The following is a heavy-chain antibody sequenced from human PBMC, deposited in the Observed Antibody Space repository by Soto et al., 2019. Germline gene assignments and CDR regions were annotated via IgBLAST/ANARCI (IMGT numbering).Heavy chain of an antibody. CDR1: GGTFSSYT. CDR2: IIPILGMT. Sequence: GASVKVSCKASGGTFSSYTISWVRQAPGQGLEWMGRIIPILGMTNYAQKFQGRVTITADKSTSTAYMELSSLRSEDTAVYYCARAPLGIIVTPDFWGQGTLVTSPQ. CDR3: ARAPLGIIVTPDF. V-gene: IGHV1-69*02. D-gene: IGHD3-22*01. J-gene: IGHJ4*02.